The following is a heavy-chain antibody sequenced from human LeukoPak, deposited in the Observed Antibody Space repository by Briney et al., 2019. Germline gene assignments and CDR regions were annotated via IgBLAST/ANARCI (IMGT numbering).Heavy chain of an antibody. J-gene: IGHJ4*02. CDR1: GGSISSGGYY. V-gene: IGHV4-31*03. CDR3: ARGLGSGSCYNNHPFDY. Sequence: SETLSLTCTVSGGSISSGGYYWSWIRQHPGKGLEWIGYIYYSGSTYYNPSLKSRVTISVDTSKNQFSLKLSSVTAADTAVYYCARGLGSGSCYNNHPFDYWGQGTLVTVSS. D-gene: IGHD3-10*01. CDR2: IYYSGST.